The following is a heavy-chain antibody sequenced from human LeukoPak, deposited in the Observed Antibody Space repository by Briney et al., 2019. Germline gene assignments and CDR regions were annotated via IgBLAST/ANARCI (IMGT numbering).Heavy chain of an antibody. CDR1: GGTSSSYT. D-gene: IGHD3-10*01. V-gene: IGHV1-69*13. Sequence: SVKVSSKASGGTSSSYTICRVREALGQRLEWMGEIIAIFGTANYAQKLQGRVAITADESTSTAYMELSNLRSEDTAVYYCAREGAFLGDYGAGSYSNFDYWGQGTLVTVSS. CDR3: AREGAFLGDYGAGSYSNFDY. J-gene: IGHJ4*02. CDR2: IIAIFGTA.